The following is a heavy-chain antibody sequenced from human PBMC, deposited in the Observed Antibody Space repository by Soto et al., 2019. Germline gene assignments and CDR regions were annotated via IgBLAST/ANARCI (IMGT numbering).Heavy chain of an antibody. J-gene: IGHJ6*02. D-gene: IGHD2-2*01. CDR1: GGTFSSYA. Sequence: QVQLVQSGAEVKKPGSSVKVSCKASGGTFSSYAISWVRQAPGQGLEWMGGIIPIPGTANYAQKFQGRVTITADESPSKAYMELSSLRSEDTAVYYCARSQGSSTSLEIYYYYYYGMDVWGQGTTVTVSS. V-gene: IGHV1-69*01. CDR3: ARSQGSSTSLEIYYYYYYGMDV. CDR2: IIPIPGTA.